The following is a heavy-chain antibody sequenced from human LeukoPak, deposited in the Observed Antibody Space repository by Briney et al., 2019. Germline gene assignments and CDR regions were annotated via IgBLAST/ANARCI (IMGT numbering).Heavy chain of an antibody. Sequence: SETLSLTCAVSDSSISSTSYWGWIRQPPGKGLEWIASMYHDGRTSYNPSLESRVTISIDTSTNQFSLKLSSVTAADTAVYYCASDHKSITMRKGQYFDYWGQGVLVTVSS. D-gene: IGHD1-14*01. CDR1: DSSISSTSY. CDR2: MYHDGRT. J-gene: IGHJ4*02. V-gene: IGHV4-38-2*01. CDR3: ASDHKSITMRKGQYFDY.